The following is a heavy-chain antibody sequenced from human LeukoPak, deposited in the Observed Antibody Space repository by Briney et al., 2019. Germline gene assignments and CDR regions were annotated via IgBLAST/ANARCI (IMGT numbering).Heavy chain of an antibody. Sequence: GGSLRLSCAASGSTFSSYWMTWVRQAPGKGLEWVANIKQDGSERYYVDSVKGRFTISRDNAKNSLYLQMNSLRAEDTAVYYCAREGVGGDDVFDIWGQGTMVTVSS. V-gene: IGHV3-7*01. CDR1: GSTFSSYW. CDR2: IKQDGSER. D-gene: IGHD2-21*01. J-gene: IGHJ3*02. CDR3: AREGVGGDDVFDI.